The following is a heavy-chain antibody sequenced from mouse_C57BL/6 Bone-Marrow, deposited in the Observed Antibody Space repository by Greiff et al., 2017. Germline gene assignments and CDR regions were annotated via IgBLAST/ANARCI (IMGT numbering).Heavy chain of an antibody. V-gene: IGHV5-6*01. Sequence: EVQRVESGGDLVKPGGSLKLSCAASGFTFSSYGMSWVRQTPDKRLEWVATISSGGSYTYYPDSVKGRFTISRDNAKNTLYLQMSSLKSEDTAMYYCARYDPYYAMDYWGQGTSVTVSS. CDR2: ISSGGSYT. J-gene: IGHJ4*01. D-gene: IGHD2-3*01. CDR3: ARYDPYYAMDY. CDR1: GFTFSSYG.